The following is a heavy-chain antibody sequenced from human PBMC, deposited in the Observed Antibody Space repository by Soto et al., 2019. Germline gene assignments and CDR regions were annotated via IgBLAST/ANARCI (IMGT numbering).Heavy chain of an antibody. V-gene: IGHV4-59*01. J-gene: IGHJ5*02. CDR1: GGSISSYY. D-gene: IGHD6-6*01. Sequence: SETLSLTCTASGGSISSYYWSWIRQPPGKGLEWIGYIYYSGSTNYNPSLKSRVTISVDTSKNQFSLKLSSVTAADTAVYYCARLGVSLGFDPWGQGTLVTVSS. CDR3: ARLGVSLGFDP. CDR2: IYYSGST.